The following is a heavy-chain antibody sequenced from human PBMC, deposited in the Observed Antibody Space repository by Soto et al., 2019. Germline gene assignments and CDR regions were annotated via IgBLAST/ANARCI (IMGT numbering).Heavy chain of an antibody. CDR3: TYGVGAAALDFDY. CDR2: IYHSGTT. CDR1: GGSISSSNW. Sequence: QVQLRESGPGVVKPSGTLSLTCAVSGGSISSSNWWNWVRQSPGKGLEWIGEIYHSGTTNYNPSLESRVTISRDKYKNQFSLNLNSVTAADTAVYYCTYGVGAAALDFDYWGQGTLVTVSS. J-gene: IGHJ4*02. V-gene: IGHV4-4*02. D-gene: IGHD6-13*01.